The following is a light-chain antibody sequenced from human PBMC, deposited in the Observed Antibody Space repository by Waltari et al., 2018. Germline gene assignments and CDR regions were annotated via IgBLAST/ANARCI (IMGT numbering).Light chain of an antibody. Sequence: QSVLTQPPSASGTPGQRVTISCSGRSSNIGSNTVRWYPQPPGTAPKPLIYNNPQRPPGVPARFSGSKSGTSASLAISGLQSEDEADYCCAAWDDRLNGPVFGGGTKLTVL. J-gene: IGLJ2*01. CDR2: NNP. CDR3: AAWDDRLNGPV. CDR1: SSNIGSNT. V-gene: IGLV1-44*01.